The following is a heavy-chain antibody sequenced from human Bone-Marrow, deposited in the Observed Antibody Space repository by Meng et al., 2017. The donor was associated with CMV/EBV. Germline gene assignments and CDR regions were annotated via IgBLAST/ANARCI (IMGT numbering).Heavy chain of an antibody. CDR1: GYSFTSYW. V-gene: IGHV5-51*01. CDR2: IYPGDSDT. J-gene: IGHJ6*01. Sequence: GESLKISCKGSGYSFTSYWIGWVRQMPGKGLEWMGIIYPGDSDTRYSPSFQGQVTISADKSISTAYLQWSSLKASDTAMYYCARSQGLPAASHYYYYYYGMDVWGQGTTVTGYS. D-gene: IGHD2-2*01. CDR3: ARSQGLPAASHYYYYYYGMDV.